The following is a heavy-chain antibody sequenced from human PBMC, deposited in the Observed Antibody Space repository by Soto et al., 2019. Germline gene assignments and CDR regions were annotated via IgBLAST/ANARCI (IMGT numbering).Heavy chain of an antibody. CDR3: ARNGSTSWDSYGYPGMVL. V-gene: IGHV3-7*05. CDR1: GFTFRTYW. CDR2: INQDGSEK. D-gene: IGHD5-18*01. J-gene: IGHJ6*02. Sequence: EVQLVESGGGLVQPGGSLRLSCGASGFTFRTYWLSWVRQVPGKGLERVANINQDGSEKNYVDSVNGRFTIARDEAKNALQLQRSSLRAEDTALYSCARNGSTSWDSYGYPGMVLWGQGNTVSVPS.